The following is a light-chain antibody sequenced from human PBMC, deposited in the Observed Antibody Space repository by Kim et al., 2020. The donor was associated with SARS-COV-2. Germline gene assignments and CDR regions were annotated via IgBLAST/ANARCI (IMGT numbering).Light chain of an antibody. CDR3: QQYNNWPLT. CDR2: GAS. CDR1: HSISNS. V-gene: IGKV3-15*01. J-gene: IGKJ4*01. Sequence: VSPGERATPSCRASHSISNSLAWYQQKPGQAPRLLIYGASTRATGIPARFSGSGSGTEFTLTISSLQSEDFAVYSCQQYNNWPLTFGGGTKVDIK.